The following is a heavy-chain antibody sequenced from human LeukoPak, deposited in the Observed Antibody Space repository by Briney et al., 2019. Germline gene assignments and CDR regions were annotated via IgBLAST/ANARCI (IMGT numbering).Heavy chain of an antibody. CDR2: IYSGGST. J-gene: IGHJ4*02. Sequence: GGSLRLSCAASGFTVSSNFMSWVRQAPGKGLEWVSVIYSGGSTYYADSVKGRFTISRDNSKNTLYLQMNSLRAEDTAVYYCARDPPVYCSSTSCFPEGDYWGQGTLVTVSS. CDR3: ARDPPVYCSSTSCFPEGDY. CDR1: GFTVSSNF. D-gene: IGHD2-2*01. V-gene: IGHV3-53*01.